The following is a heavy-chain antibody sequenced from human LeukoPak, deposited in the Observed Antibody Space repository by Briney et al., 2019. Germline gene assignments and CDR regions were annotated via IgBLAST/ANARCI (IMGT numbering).Heavy chain of an antibody. J-gene: IGHJ4*02. CDR3: ARSGPKDWALDY. Sequence: ASVKVSCKASGYTFSNYVLTWVRQAPGQGLEWMGWISVYNDNAIYAQKFEGRVTMTTDTSTSTGYMELRSLRFDGTAVYYCARSGPKDWALDYWGRGTLVSVSS. D-gene: IGHD1-14*01. CDR1: GYTFSNYV. V-gene: IGHV1-18*01. CDR2: ISVYNDNA.